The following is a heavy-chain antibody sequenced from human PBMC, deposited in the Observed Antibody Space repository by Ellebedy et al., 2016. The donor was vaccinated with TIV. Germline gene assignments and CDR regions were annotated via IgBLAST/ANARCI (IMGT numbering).Heavy chain of an antibody. CDR2: ISAYNGNT. D-gene: IGHD2-2*01. Sequence: ASVKVSXKASGYTFTSYGLSWVRQAPGQGLEWMGWISAYNGNTNYAQKLQGRVTMTTDTSTSTAYMELRSLRSADTAVYYCAREKKVVPAAMISFYYYYYGMDVWGQGTTVTVSS. V-gene: IGHV1-18*01. CDR1: GYTFTSYG. CDR3: AREKKVVPAAMISFYYYYYGMDV. J-gene: IGHJ6*02.